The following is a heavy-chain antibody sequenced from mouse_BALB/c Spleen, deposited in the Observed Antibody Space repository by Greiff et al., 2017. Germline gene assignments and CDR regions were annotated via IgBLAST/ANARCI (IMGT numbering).Heavy chain of an antibody. J-gene: IGHJ2*01. CDR2: IWGDGST. D-gene: IGHD1-1*01. V-gene: IGHV2-6-7*01. CDR1: GFSLTGYG. CDR3: AREGGYGSSYEYYFDY. Sequence: VMLVESGPGLVAPSQSLSITCTVSGFSLTGYGVNWVRQPPGKGLEWLGMIWGDGSTDYNSALKSRLSISKDNSKSQVFLKMNSLQTDDTARYYCAREGGYGSSYEYYFDYWGQGTTLTVSS.